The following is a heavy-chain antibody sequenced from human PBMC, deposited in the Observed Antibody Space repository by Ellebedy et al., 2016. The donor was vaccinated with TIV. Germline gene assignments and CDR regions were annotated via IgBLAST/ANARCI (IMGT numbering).Heavy chain of an antibody. Sequence: SETLSLTXSVYGASFSRYYWTWIRQPPGKGLEWIGSIHHSGTTYYSPSLKSPVRISVDRLRNQFFLNFDSVTAADTAVYYCARATSRGYDSGWFDPWGQGTLVTVSS. CDR3: ARATSRGYDSGWFDP. D-gene: IGHD5-12*01. V-gene: IGHV4-34*01. CDR2: IHHSGTT. CDR1: GASFSRYY. J-gene: IGHJ5*02.